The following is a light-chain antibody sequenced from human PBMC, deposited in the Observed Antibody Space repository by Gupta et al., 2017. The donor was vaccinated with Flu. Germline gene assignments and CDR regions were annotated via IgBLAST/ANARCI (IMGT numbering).Light chain of an antibody. CDR1: SPNIGASYD. Sequence: QSVLTQPPSVSWAPGQRVTIYCTGRSPNIGASYDVHWYQQLPGTAPKLLLYGRNNRPSGVPERFSGSKSGTLATLAITGLQAEDEADYYCQSYDSSRSNWVFGGGTKLTVL. V-gene: IGLV1-40*01. CDR2: GRN. CDR3: QSYDSSRSNWV. J-gene: IGLJ3*02.